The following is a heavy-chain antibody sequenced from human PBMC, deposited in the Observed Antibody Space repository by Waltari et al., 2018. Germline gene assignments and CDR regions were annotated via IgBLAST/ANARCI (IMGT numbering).Heavy chain of an antibody. D-gene: IGHD3-16*01. V-gene: IGHV3-7*01. CDR2: IKHDGSEE. CDR3: ARDAARGTIDY. Sequence: EVQLVQSGGGLGQPGGSLRLCCAASGFTFSRNWMSWVRQAPGKGLEGVGNIKHDGSEEWYVDSVKGRFTISRDNPKNSLYLQMNSLRAEDTAVYYCARDAARGTIDYWGQGTQVTVSS. J-gene: IGHJ4*02. CDR1: GFTFSRNW.